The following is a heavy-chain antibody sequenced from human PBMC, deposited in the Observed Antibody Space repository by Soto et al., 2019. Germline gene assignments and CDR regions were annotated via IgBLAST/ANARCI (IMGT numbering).Heavy chain of an antibody. V-gene: IGHV3-48*02. CDR2: ISSAGTTI. J-gene: IGHJ2*01. Sequence: WVPHTPVKGLEWLSYISSAGTTISYADSVKGRFTISRDNAKNSLYLQMNSLRDEDTAVYYCARDFYCFVCFYCSGDHRDLHAFCTRGSSDL. D-gene: IGHD3-22*01. CDR3: ARDFYCFVCFYCSGDHRDLHAFCTRGSSDL.